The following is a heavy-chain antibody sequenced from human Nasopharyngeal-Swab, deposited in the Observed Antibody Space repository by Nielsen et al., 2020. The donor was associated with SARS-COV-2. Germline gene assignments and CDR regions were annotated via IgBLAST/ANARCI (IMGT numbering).Heavy chain of an antibody. J-gene: IGHJ4*02. Sequence: SETLSLTCAVSGASVSSGNSYWTWIRQTAAKGLEWIGRVFPSGITNYNPSLKSRVTISLETSKNQFSLKLSSVTAAYTAVYYCARDSGGNSFDNWGQGTLVTVSS. CDR2: VFPSGIT. D-gene: IGHD2-15*01. V-gene: IGHV4-61*02. CDR1: GASVSSGNSY. CDR3: ARDSGGNSFDN.